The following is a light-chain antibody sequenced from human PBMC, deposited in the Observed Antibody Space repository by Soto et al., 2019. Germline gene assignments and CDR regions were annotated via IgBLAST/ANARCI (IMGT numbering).Light chain of an antibody. CDR3: QQYGRSPTT. CDR1: LSVSGSQ. J-gene: IGKJ1*01. V-gene: IGKV3-20*01. Sequence: PGERATLSCRASLSVSGSQLAWYQQKPGQPPRLLIYGASSRAAETPARFSGSGSETEFTLTISSLQSEDFAVYYCQQYGRSPTTFGQGTKVDIK. CDR2: GAS.